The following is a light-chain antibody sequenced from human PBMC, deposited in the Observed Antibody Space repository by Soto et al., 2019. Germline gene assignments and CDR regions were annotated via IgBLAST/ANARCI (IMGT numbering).Light chain of an antibody. J-gene: IGKJ3*01. CDR1: QSINTG. V-gene: IGKV3D-15*01. CDR3: QQYNNWPQT. CDR2: GAS. Sequence: IVLTQSPATLSVSPGERATLSCRASQSINTGLAWYQQKPGQAPRFLIYGASTRATGIPARFSGSGSGAEFTLTISSLQTEDFAVYYCQQYNNWPQTFGPGTKVDFK.